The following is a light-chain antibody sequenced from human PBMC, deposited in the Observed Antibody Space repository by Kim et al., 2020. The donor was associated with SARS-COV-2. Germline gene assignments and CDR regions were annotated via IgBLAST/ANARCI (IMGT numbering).Light chain of an antibody. CDR3: QSYDSSLSGSGV. CDR1: SSNIGAGYD. Sequence: VTISCTGSSSNIGAGYDVNWYQQLPGTAPKLLIYGNSNRPSGVPDRFSGSKSGTSASLAITGLQAEDEADYYCQSYDSSLSGSGVFGGGTQLTVL. CDR2: GNS. J-gene: IGLJ3*02. V-gene: IGLV1-40*01.